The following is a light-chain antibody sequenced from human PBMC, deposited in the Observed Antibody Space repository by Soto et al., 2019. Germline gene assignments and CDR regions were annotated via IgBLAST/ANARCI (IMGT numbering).Light chain of an antibody. J-gene: IGKJ1*01. Sequence: EIVMTQSPDTLSVSPGARATLSCRASQSVANSIAWYQQKPGQAPRLLIYSASTRATGIPARFSGSGSGTGFTLTVSSLQSEDFAVYYCQQYNNWWTFGQGTKVDI. CDR3: QQYNNWWT. CDR2: SAS. V-gene: IGKV3-15*01. CDR1: QSVANS.